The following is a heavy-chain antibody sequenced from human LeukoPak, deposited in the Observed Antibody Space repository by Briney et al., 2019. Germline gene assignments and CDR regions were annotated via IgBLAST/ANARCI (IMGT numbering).Heavy chain of an antibody. CDR3: ARAPGSGSYSAWSGGDY. CDR1: GYTFTGYY. V-gene: IGHV1-2*02. CDR2: INPNSGGT. D-gene: IGHD3-10*01. J-gene: IGHJ4*02. Sequence: ASVKVSCKASGYTFTGYYMHWVRQAPGQGLEWMGWINPNSGGTNYAQKFQGRVTMTRVTSISTAYMELSRLRSDDTAVYYCARAPGSGSYSAWSGGDYWGQGTLVTVSS.